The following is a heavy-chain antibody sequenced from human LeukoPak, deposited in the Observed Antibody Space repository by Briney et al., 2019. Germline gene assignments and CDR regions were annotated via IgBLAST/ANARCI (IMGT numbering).Heavy chain of an antibody. J-gene: IGHJ4*02. D-gene: IGHD3-10*01. CDR2: IYTSGST. V-gene: IGHV4-4*07. Sequence: SETLSLTCTVSGYSISSGYYWGWIRQPAGKGLEWIGRIYTSGSTNYNPSLKSRVTMSVDTPKNQFSLKLSSVTAADTAVYYCARIAVPNYYGSGSYTFDYWGQGTLVTVSS. CDR3: ARIAVPNYYGSGSYTFDY. CDR1: GYSISSGYY.